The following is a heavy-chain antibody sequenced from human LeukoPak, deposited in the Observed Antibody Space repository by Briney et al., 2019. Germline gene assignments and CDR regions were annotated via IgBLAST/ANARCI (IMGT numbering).Heavy chain of an antibody. Sequence: GASVKVSCKASGYTFTGYYMHWVRQAPGQGLEWMGWINPNSGGTNYAQKFHGRVTMTRDTSISTAYMELSRLRSDDTAVYYCARTPIPQYSSGWYTSYYFDYWGQGTLVTVSS. CDR3: ARTPIPQYSSGWYTSYYFDY. CDR1: GYTFTGYY. J-gene: IGHJ4*02. CDR2: INPNSGGT. V-gene: IGHV1-2*02. D-gene: IGHD6-19*01.